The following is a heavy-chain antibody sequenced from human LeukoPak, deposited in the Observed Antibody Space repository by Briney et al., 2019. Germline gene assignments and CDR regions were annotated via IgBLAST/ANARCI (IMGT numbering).Heavy chain of an antibody. D-gene: IGHD3-9*01. CDR1: GFTFSNYW. CDR3: ARGADSGYSSDN. Sequence: PGGSLRLSCAASGFTFSNYWMHWVRHAPGKGLVWVSRINSDGRSTNYADSVKGRFTISRDNAKNTLYLQMNSLRAEDTAVYYCARGADSGYSSDNWGQGTVVSVSS. CDR2: INSDGRST. V-gene: IGHV3-74*01. J-gene: IGHJ4*02.